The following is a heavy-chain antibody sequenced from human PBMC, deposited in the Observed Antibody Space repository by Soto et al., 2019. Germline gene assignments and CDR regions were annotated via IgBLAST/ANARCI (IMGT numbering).Heavy chain of an antibody. CDR3: ARKAMVSYGMDV. Sequence: SETLSLTCAVYGGSFSGYYWTWIRQPPGTGLEWIGEINHSGSTNYNPSLKSRVTISVDTSKNQFSLKLTSVTAADTAVYYCARKAMVSYGMDVWGQGTTVTVSS. CDR1: GGSFSGYY. V-gene: IGHV4-34*01. J-gene: IGHJ6*02. CDR2: INHSGST. D-gene: IGHD5-18*01.